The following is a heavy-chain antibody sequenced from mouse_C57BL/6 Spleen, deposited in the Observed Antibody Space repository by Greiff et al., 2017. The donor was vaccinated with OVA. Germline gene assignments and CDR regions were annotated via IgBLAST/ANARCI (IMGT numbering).Heavy chain of an antibody. CDR3: ARGGFITTVVAPDY. Sequence: QVQLQQSGPELVKPGASVKISCKASGYAFSSSWMNWVKQRPGKGLEWIGRIYPGDGDTNYNGKFKGKATLTADKSSSTAYMQLSSLTSEDSAVYFCARGGFITTVVAPDYWGQGTTPTVSS. D-gene: IGHD1-1*01. CDR2: IYPGDGDT. CDR1: GYAFSSSW. V-gene: IGHV1-82*01. J-gene: IGHJ2*01.